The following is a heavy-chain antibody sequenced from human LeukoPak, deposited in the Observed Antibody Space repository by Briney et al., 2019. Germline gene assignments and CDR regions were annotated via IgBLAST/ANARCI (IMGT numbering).Heavy chain of an antibody. CDR2: IYHSGST. V-gene: IGHV4-4*02. CDR3: ARTNPDYYGSGSYPLDY. D-gene: IGHD3-10*01. J-gene: IGHJ4*02. Sequence: PSETLSLTCAVSGGSISSSNWWSWVRQPPGRGLEWIGEIYHSGSTNYNPSLKSRVTISVDKSKNQFSLKLSSVTAADTAVYYCARTNPDYYGSGSYPLDYWGQGTLVTVSS. CDR1: GGSISSSNW.